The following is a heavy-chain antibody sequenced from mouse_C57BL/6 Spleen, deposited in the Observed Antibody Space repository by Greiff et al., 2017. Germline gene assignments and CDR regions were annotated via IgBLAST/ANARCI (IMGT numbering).Heavy chain of an antibody. CDR1: GFSLTSYG. CDR3: ARDGDSNFYYFDY. D-gene: IGHD2-5*01. J-gene: IGHJ2*01. CDR2: IWSGGST. Sequence: QVQLQQSGPGLVQPSQSLSITCTASGFSLTSYGVHWVRQSPGKGLEWLGVIWSGGSTDYNAAFISRLSISKDNSKSQVFFKMNSLQADDTAIDYCARDGDSNFYYFDYWGQGTTLTVSS. V-gene: IGHV2-2*01.